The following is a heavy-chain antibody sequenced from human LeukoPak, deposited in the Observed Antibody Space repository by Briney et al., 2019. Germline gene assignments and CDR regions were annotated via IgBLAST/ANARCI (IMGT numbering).Heavy chain of an antibody. CDR2: INPDGSDI. Sequence: GGSLRLSCEASGITLRTYWMHGVRQAPGKGLEWVSCINPDGSDIRYADPVKGRFSISRDNARNMVSLQMNSLTVEDTAMYFCSTSLNLPGYWGQGTLVIVSS. V-gene: IGHV3-74*01. J-gene: IGHJ4*02. CDR3: STSLNLPGY. D-gene: IGHD4/OR15-4a*01. CDR1: GITLRTYW.